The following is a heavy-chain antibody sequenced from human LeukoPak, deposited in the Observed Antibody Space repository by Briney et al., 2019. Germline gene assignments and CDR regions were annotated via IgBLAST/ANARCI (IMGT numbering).Heavy chain of an antibody. CDR1: GGSISSSCYY. D-gene: IGHD3-9*01. Sequence: PSETLSLTCTVSGGSISSSCYYWGWIRQPPGKGLEWIGSIYSSGSTYYNPSLKSRVTISVDTSKNQFSLKLSSVTAADTAVYYCASSPPVLRYFDWLPRDFDYWGQGTLVTVSS. CDR2: IYSSGST. V-gene: IGHV4-39*01. J-gene: IGHJ4*02. CDR3: ASSPPVLRYFDWLPRDFDY.